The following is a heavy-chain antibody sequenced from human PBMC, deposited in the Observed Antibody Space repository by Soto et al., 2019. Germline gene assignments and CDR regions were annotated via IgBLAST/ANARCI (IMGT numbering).Heavy chain of an antibody. V-gene: IGHV6-1*01. Sequence: SQTLSLTCAVSGDSVSGNGVAWNWIRQSPSRGLEWLGRTHYRSKWYSDYAVSVKSRITINPDTSKNQFSLQLISVTPEDTAVYYCARANEAAAGFFFAYWGQGALVTVSS. CDR2: THYRSKWYS. D-gene: IGHD6-13*01. CDR3: ARANEAAAGFFFAY. CDR1: GDSVSGNGVA. J-gene: IGHJ4*02.